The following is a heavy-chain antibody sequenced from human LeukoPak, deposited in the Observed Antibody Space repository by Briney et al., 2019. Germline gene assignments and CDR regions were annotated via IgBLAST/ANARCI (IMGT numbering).Heavy chain of an antibody. Sequence: SETLSLTCTVSVSSITSTYYWAWFRQPPGKGLEWISTGFQLQTVRTFYNPSLESQVTMSLHTSHNQFSLNLTTVTAADTALYLCARVLRCHKFIDYWGQGTLVTVSS. CDR1: VSSITSTYY. CDR3: ARVLRCHKFIDY. J-gene: IGHJ4*02. V-gene: IGHV4-38-2*02. D-gene: IGHD3-16*01. CDR2: GFQLQTVRT.